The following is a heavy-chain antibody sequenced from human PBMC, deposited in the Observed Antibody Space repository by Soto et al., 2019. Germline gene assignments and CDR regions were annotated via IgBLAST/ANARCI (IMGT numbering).Heavy chain of an antibody. Sequence: PSETPSLTCAVYGGSFSGYYWSWIRQPPGKGLEWIGEINHSGSTNYNPSLKSRVTISVDTSKNQFSLKLSSVTAADTAVYYCARVGRDIVVVPAAIRANWFDPWGQGTLVTVSS. CDR2: INHSGST. V-gene: IGHV4-34*01. CDR3: ARVGRDIVVVPAAIRANWFDP. CDR1: GGSFSGYY. D-gene: IGHD2-2*01. J-gene: IGHJ5*02.